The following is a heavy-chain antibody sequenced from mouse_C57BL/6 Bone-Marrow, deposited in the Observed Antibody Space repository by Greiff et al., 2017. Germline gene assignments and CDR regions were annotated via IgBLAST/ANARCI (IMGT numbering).Heavy chain of an antibody. CDR1: GYTFTGYW. CDR3: ARCDYDGYWYYDV. D-gene: IGHD2-4*01. J-gene: IGHJ1*03. V-gene: IGHV1-9*01. CDR2: ILPGSGST. Sequence: QVQLKESGAELMKPGASVKLSCKATGYTFTGYWIEWVKQRPGHGLEWIGEILPGSGSTNYNEKFKGKATFTADTSSNTTYMQLSSLTTEDSASYYCARCDYDGYWYYDVWGTGTTVTVSS.